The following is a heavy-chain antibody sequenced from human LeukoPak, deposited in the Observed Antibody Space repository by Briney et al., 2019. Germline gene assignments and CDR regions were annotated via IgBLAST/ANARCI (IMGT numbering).Heavy chain of an antibody. Sequence: TLSLTCTVSGGSISIGGYYWSWIRQPPGKALEWLALIYWNDDKRYSPSLRSRLTITKDTSKNQVVLRMTNMDPVDTATYYCARPYYYSSGYFDYWGQGTLVTVSS. V-gene: IGHV2-5*01. J-gene: IGHJ4*02. CDR3: ARPYYYSSGYFDY. D-gene: IGHD3-10*01. CDR1: GGSISIGGYY. CDR2: IYWNDDK.